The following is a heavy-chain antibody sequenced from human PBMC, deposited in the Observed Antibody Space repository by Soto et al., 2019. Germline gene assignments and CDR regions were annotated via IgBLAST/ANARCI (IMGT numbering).Heavy chain of an antibody. CDR3: ARVAPYCGGECWDAFDI. CDR2: IWADESNE. V-gene: IGHV3-33*01. CDR1: GFPFSSYG. D-gene: IGHD2-21*01. Sequence: QVQLVESGGGLVQPGRSLRLSCAASGFPFSSYGMTWVRQAPGKGLEWVAIIWADESNEFYADSVKGRFTISRDKSKNTLYLQMNSLRAEDTAVYYCARVAPYCGGECWDAFDIWGQGTMVTVSS. J-gene: IGHJ3*02.